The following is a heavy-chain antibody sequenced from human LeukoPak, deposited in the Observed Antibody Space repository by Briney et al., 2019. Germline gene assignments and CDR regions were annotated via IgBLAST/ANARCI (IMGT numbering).Heavy chain of an antibody. J-gene: IGHJ3*02. Sequence: GGSLRLSCAASGFTFSSYALSWVRQAPGKGMEWVSTVSGSGHTTYYADSVKGRFTISRDNSKNTLYLQMNSLRAEDTAVYYCARGGQYYYDSSGPSYAFDIWGQGTMVTVSS. V-gene: IGHV3-23*01. CDR2: VSGSGHTT. CDR3: ARGGQYYYDSSGPSYAFDI. CDR1: GFTFSSYA. D-gene: IGHD3-22*01.